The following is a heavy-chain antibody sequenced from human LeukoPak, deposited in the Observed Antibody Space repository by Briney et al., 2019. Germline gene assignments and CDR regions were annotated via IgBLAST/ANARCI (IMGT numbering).Heavy chain of an antibody. V-gene: IGHV4-59*01. D-gene: IGHD2-2*01. CDR3: AGYCSSTSCYGSDP. CDR2: IYYSGST. Sequence: PSETLSLTCTVSGGSISSYYWSCIRQPPGKGLEWIGYIYYSGSTNYNPSLKSRVTISVDTSKNQFSLKLSSVTAADTAVYYCAGYCSSTSCYGSDPWGQGTLVTVSS. CDR1: GGSISSYY. J-gene: IGHJ5*02.